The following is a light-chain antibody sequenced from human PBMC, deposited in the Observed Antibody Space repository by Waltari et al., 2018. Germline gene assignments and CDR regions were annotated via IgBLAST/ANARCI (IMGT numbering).Light chain of an antibody. V-gene: IGKV3-11*01. Sequence: EIVLTQSPATLSLSPGERATLSCRASQSVSSYLAWYQQMPGQAPRLLIHSASNRATGIPARFSGSGSGTDLTLTISSLEPEDFAVYYCQQRSNWPRTFGQGTKVEIK. J-gene: IGKJ1*01. CDR2: SAS. CDR3: QQRSNWPRT. CDR1: QSVSSY.